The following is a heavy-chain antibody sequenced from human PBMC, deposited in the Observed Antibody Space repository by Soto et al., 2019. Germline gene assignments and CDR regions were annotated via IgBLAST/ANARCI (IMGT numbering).Heavy chain of an antibody. Sequence: EVQLVESGGDLVQPGGSLRLSCAASGFTFSSHWMTWVRQAPGKGLEWVANIRPDGSAQYYVDSVKGRFTISRDNTKNSLYLQMNSLRGEDTALYYCARARYCAGVSCVPRYWGQGTLVTVSS. V-gene: IGHV3-7*01. CDR2: IRPDGSAQ. D-gene: IGHD2-8*02. CDR1: GFTFSSHW. J-gene: IGHJ4*02. CDR3: ARARYCAGVSCVPRY.